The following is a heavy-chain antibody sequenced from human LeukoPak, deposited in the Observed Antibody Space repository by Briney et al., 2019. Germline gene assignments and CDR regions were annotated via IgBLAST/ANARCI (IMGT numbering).Heavy chain of an antibody. D-gene: IGHD3-22*01. CDR2: ISTSSSYI. V-gene: IGHV3-21*01. J-gene: IGHJ4*02. Sequence: GGSLRLSCAASGFTFNRYNMNWVRRAPGKGLEWVSSISTSSSYIYYADSVKGRFTISRDNSKNTLYLQMNSLRAEDTAVYYCAKDSRLLGVYWGQGTLVTVSS. CDR3: AKDSRLLGVY. CDR1: GFTFNRYN.